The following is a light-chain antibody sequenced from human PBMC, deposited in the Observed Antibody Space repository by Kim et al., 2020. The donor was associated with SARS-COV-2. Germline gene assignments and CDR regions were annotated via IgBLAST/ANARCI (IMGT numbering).Light chain of an antibody. CDR1: SNDVVDEG. Sequence: LNATLTCTGNSNDVVDEGAAWLQQHQGHPPKLLSYRNNNRPSGISERFSASRSGNTASLTITGLQPEDEADYYCAAWDNSLRHWLFGGGTQLTVL. CDR3: AAWDNSLRHWL. J-gene: IGLJ3*02. CDR2: RNN. V-gene: IGLV10-54*04.